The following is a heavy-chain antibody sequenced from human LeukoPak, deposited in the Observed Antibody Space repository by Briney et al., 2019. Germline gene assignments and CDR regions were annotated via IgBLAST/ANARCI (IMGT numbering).Heavy chain of an antibody. D-gene: IGHD7-27*01. CDR1: GFTFSSYG. J-gene: IGHJ3*02. CDR3: AKDLELWGPQGAFDI. V-gene: IGHV3-30*18. Sequence: PGRSLRLSCAASGFTFSSYGMHWVRQAPGKGLEWVAVISYDGSNKYYADSVKGRFTISRDNSKNTLYLQMNSLRAEDTAVYYCAKDLELWGPQGAFDIWGQGTMVTVSS. CDR2: ISYDGSNK.